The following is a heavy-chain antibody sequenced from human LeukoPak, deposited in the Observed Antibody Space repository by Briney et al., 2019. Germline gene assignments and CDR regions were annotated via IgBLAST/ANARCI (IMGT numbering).Heavy chain of an antibody. CDR2: ISHSGSP. Sequence: PSETLSLTCTVSGYSISSGYYWGWIRQPPGKGLEWIGSISHSGSPYYNPSLKSRVTISVHTSKNQFSLKLSSVTAADTAVYYCARARDGYNEIDYWGQGTLVTVSS. CDR3: ARARDGYNEIDY. J-gene: IGHJ4*02. V-gene: IGHV4-38-2*02. CDR1: GYSISSGYY. D-gene: IGHD5-24*01.